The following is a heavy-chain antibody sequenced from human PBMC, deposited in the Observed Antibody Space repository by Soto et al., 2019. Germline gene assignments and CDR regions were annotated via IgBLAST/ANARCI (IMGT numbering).Heavy chain of an antibody. D-gene: IGHD2-2*01. CDR3: AHRQPQLIDNWFDP. J-gene: IGHJ5*02. V-gene: IGHV2-5*02. CDR1: GFSLSTSGVG. CDR2: IYWDDDK. Sequence: QITLKESGPTLVKPTQTLTLTCTFSGFSLSTSGVGMGWIRQPPGKALEWLALIYWDDDKRYSPSLKSRLTITKDTSKNQVVLTMTNMDPVDTATYYCAHRQPQLIDNWFDPWGQGTLVTVSS.